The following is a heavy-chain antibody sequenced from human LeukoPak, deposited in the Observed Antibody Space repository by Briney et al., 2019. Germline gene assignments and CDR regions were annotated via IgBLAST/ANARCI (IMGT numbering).Heavy chain of an antibody. CDR1: GFTFSDYS. Sequence: PGGSLRLSCAASGFTFSDYSMNWVRQAPGKGLEWVSSISSSKSYIYYTDSVKGRFTISRDNAKTSLYLQMNSLRADDTAVYYCARDGRFLGATPTLFDYWGQGTLVTVSS. J-gene: IGHJ4*02. CDR3: ARDGRFLGATPTLFDY. D-gene: IGHD1-26*01. CDR2: ISSSKSYI. V-gene: IGHV3-21*01.